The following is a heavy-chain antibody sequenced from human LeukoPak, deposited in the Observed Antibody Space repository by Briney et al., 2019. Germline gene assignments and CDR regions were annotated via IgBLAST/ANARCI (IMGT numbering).Heavy chain of an antibody. CDR1: GFTFSSYS. V-gene: IGHV3-21*01. CDR2: ISTSSSYI. Sequence: PGGSLRLSFTASGFTFSSYSMNWVRQAPGKGLEWVSSISTSSSYIYYADSVKGRFTISRDNARNSLYLQMNTLRAEDTAVYSCARGADGVSSNPRGWFDPWGQGTLVTVSS. CDR3: ARGADGVSSNPRGWFDP. D-gene: IGHD2-8*01. J-gene: IGHJ5*02.